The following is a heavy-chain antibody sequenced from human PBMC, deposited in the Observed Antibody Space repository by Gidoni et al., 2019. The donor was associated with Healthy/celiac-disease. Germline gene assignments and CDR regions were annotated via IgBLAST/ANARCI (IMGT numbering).Heavy chain of an antibody. CDR2: ISYDGSNK. Sequence: QVQRVESGGGVVQPGRSLRLSCAASGSTFSSYGMPWVRQAPVKGLEWVAVISYDGSNKYYADSVKGRFTISRDNSKNTLYLQMNSLRAEDTAVYYCAKDGDCSSTSCYALSGGMDVWGQGTTVTVSS. CDR3: AKDGDCSSTSCYALSGGMDV. J-gene: IGHJ6*02. D-gene: IGHD2-2*01. V-gene: IGHV3-30*18. CDR1: GSTFSSYG.